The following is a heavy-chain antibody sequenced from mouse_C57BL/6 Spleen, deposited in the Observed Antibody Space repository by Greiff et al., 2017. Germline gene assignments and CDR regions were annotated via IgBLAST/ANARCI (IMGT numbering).Heavy chain of an antibody. V-gene: IGHV5-17*01. Sequence: EVKVVESGGGLVKPGGSLKLSCAASGFTFSDYGMHWVRQAPEKGLEWVAYISSGSSTIYYADTVKGRFTISRDNAKNTLFLQMTSLRSEDTAMYYCARPTGALYYFDYWGQGTTLTVSS. J-gene: IGHJ2*01. D-gene: IGHD4-1*02. CDR1: GFTFSDYG. CDR2: ISSGSSTI. CDR3: ARPTGALYYFDY.